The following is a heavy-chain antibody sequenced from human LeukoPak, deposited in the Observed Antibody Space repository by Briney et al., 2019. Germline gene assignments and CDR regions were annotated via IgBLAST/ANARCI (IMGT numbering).Heavy chain of an antibody. V-gene: IGHV3-9*01. CDR2: ISWNSSSI. D-gene: IGHD2-2*01. CDR3: AKGVGYCSSTSCYHKWFDP. J-gene: IGHJ5*02. Sequence: PGGSLRLSCAASGFTFDDYAMHWVRQAPGKGLEWVSGISWNSSSIGCADSVKGRFTISRDNAKNSLYLQMNSLRAEDTAVYYCAKGVGYCSSTSCYHKWFDPWGQGTLVTVSS. CDR1: GFTFDDYA.